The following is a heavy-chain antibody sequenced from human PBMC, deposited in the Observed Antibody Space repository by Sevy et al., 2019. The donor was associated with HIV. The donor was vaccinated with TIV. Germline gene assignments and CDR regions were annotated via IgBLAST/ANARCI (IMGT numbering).Heavy chain of an antibody. CDR3: AKYAGDFPHFDY. D-gene: IGHD7-27*01. Sequence: GESLKISCAASGFTFSSYAMNWVRQAPGKGLQWVSSISDTGTSTYYADSVEGRFTISRDNSKKTLYLQMNSLRAEDTALYYCAKYAGDFPHFDYWGQGTLVTVSS. CDR1: GFTFSSYA. J-gene: IGHJ4*02. V-gene: IGHV3-23*01. CDR2: ISDTGTST.